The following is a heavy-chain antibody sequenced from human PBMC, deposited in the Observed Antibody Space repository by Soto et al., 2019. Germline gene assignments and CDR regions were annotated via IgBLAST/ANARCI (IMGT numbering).Heavy chain of an antibody. CDR1: GYTFTTYA. Sequence: VASVKVSCKASGYTFTTYAMHWVRQAPGQRLEWMAWINTGKGNTKYSQKFQGRVTVTRDTSASTAYMELSSLRSEVTAMYYCARAGDDCSAANCYVIDCWGQGTLVTVS. CDR3: ARAGDDCSAANCYVIDC. CDR2: INTGKGNT. V-gene: IGHV1-3*04. D-gene: IGHD2-2*01. J-gene: IGHJ4*02.